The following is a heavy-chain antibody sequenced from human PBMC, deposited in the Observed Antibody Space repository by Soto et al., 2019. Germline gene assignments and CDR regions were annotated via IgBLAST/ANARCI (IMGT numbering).Heavy chain of an antibody. V-gene: IGHV4-31*03. CDR2: ISYSGRS. Sequence: SETLSLTCTVSGGSISSGGYYWSWIRQHPGKGLEWIGYISYSGRSYYNPSLKSRVTISVDTSKNQFSLKLSSVTAADTAVYYCARGGTRLRSNWFDPWGQGTLVTVSS. J-gene: IGHJ5*02. CDR3: ARGGTRLRSNWFDP. D-gene: IGHD4-17*01. CDR1: GGSISSGGYY.